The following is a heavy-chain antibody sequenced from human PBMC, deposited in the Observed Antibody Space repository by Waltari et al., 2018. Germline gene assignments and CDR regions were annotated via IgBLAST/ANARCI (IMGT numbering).Heavy chain of an antibody. D-gene: IGHD3-10*01. CDR2: ISYDGSNK. CDR1: GFTFSSYG. Sequence: QVQLVESGGGVVQPGRSLRLSCEASGFTFSSYGMHWVRQAPGKGLEWVAVISYDGSNKYYADSVKGRFTISRDNSKNTLYLQMNSLRAEDTAVYYCAKAGSGSYYYYYYMDVWGKGTTVTVSS. V-gene: IGHV3-30*18. J-gene: IGHJ6*03. CDR3: AKAGSGSYYYYYYMDV.